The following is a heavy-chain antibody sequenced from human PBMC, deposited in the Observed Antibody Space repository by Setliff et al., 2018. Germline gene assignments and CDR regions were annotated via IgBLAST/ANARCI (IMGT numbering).Heavy chain of an antibody. D-gene: IGHD1-26*01. V-gene: IGHV3-9*01. Sequence: GGSLRLSCAASGFTFDDYAMHWVRQAPGKGLEWVSGISWNRGSITYADSVKGRFTISRDNARNTLYLQMNSLTAEDTAVYYCARVGSKPQLGWFDPWGQGTLVTVSS. J-gene: IGHJ5*02. CDR1: GFTFDDYA. CDR3: ARVGSKPQLGWFDP. CDR2: ISWNRGSI.